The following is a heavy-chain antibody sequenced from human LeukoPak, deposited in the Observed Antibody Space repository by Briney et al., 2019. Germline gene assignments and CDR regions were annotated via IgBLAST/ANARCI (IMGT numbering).Heavy chain of an antibody. V-gene: IGHV3-30*18. CDR2: ISYDGSNK. D-gene: IGHD6-19*01. CDR3: AKGFSSGGCSY. CDR1: GFTFSSYG. Sequence: GGSLRLSCAASGFTFSSYGMHWVRQAPGKGLEWVAVISYDGSNKYYADSVKGRFTISRDNSKNTLYLQMNSLRAEDTAVYYCAKGFSSGGCSYWGQGTLVTVSS. J-gene: IGHJ4*02.